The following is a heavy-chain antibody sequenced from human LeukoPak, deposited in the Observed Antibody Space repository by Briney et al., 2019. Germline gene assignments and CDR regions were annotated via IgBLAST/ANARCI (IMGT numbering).Heavy chain of an antibody. V-gene: IGHV3-23*01. CDR3: AKDLSWGIVARNY. CDR2: ISGSGGST. Sequence: PGGSLRLSCAASGFTVSSNYMSWVRQAPGKGLEWVSAISGSGGSTYYADSVKGRFTISRDNSKNTLYLQMNSLRAEDTAVYYCAKDLSWGIVARNYWGQGTLVTVSS. D-gene: IGHD5-12*01. CDR1: GFTVSSNY. J-gene: IGHJ4*02.